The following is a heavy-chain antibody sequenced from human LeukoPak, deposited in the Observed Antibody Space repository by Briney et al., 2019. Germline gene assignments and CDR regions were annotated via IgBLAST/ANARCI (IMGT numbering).Heavy chain of an antibody. V-gene: IGHV4-34*01. CDR1: GGSFSGYY. Sequence: SETLSLTCAVYGGSFSGYYWSWIRQPPGKGLEWIGEINHSGSTNYNPSLKSRVTISVDTSKNQFSLKLSSVTAADTAVYYCATGSGWYPLGYWSQGTLVTVSS. J-gene: IGHJ4*02. CDR3: ATGSGWYPLGY. CDR2: INHSGST. D-gene: IGHD6-19*01.